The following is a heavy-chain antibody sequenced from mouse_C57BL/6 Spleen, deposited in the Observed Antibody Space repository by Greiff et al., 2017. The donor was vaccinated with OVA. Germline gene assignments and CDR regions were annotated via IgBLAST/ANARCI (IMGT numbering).Heavy chain of an antibody. CDR1: GFTFSSYA. V-gene: IGHV5-4*03. Sequence: EVKVVESGGGLVKPGGSLKLSCAASGFTFSSYAMSWVRQTPEKRLEWVATISDGGSYTYYPDNVKGRFTISRDNAKNNLYLQMSHLKSEDTAMYYCARAHFAYWGQGTLVTVSA. J-gene: IGHJ3*01. CDR3: ARAHFAY. CDR2: ISDGGSYT.